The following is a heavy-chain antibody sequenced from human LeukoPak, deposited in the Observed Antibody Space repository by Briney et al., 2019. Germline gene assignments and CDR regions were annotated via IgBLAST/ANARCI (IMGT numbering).Heavy chain of an antibody. CDR2: ISYSGST. J-gene: IGHJ4*02. Sequence: SETLSLTCTVSGVSISTYSWSWIRQPPGKGLEWIGYISYSGSTSYNPSLRSRVTISVDTSKNQFSLRLSSVTAADTAVYYCARHFLPSGWYPIFDSWSQGTLVTVSS. CDR1: GVSISTYS. V-gene: IGHV4-59*08. CDR3: ARHFLPSGWYPIFDS. D-gene: IGHD6-19*01.